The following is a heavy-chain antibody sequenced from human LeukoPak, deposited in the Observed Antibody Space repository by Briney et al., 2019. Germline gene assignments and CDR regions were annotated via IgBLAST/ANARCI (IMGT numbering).Heavy chain of an antibody. D-gene: IGHD1-1*01. J-gene: IGHJ4*02. CDR3: ASDRTGLYYFDQ. Sequence: SETLSITCTVSGVSFSSHFWTWIRQAPGKGLEWIGNIFFSGSTHYNPSLKSRVTMSIDTSKSQFSLKLNSLTAADTAVYYCASDRTGLYYFDQWGQGTLVTVSS. CDR1: GVSFSSHF. V-gene: IGHV4-59*11. CDR2: IFFSGST.